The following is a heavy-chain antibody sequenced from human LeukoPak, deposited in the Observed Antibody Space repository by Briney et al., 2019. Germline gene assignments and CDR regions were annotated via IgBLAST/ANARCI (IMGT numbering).Heavy chain of an antibody. CDR1: GFTFDNFD. D-gene: IGHD1-14*01. J-gene: IGHJ4*02. V-gene: IGHV3-21*01. Sequence: GGSLRLSCAASGFTFDNFDINWVRQAPGKGLEWVSFISSGGDKIYYADSLKGRFTISRDNAKNSLYLEVNSLRAEDTAVYYCARDWGRKYFDYWGQGTLVTVSS. CDR2: ISSGGDKI. CDR3: ARDWGRKYFDY.